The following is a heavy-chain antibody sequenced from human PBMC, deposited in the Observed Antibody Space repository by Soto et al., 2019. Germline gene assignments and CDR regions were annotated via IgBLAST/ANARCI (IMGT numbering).Heavy chain of an antibody. V-gene: IGHV4-38-2*02. CDR2: IYHGGST. CDR3: ARDGPYSSSSWFDP. Sequence: SETLSLTCTVSGYSISSGYYWGWIRQPPGKGLEWIGSIYHGGSTYYNPSLKSRVTISVDTSKNQFSLKLSSVTAADTAVYYCARDGPYSSSSWFDPWGQGTLVTVSS. J-gene: IGHJ5*02. CDR1: GYSISSGYY. D-gene: IGHD6-6*01.